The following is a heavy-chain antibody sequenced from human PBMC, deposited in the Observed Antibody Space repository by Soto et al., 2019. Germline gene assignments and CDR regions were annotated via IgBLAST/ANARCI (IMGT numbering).Heavy chain of an antibody. J-gene: IGHJ6*02. CDR2: ISGSGGST. CDR3: ATPPTICGVVITNYYYYGMDV. Sequence: EVQLLESGGGLVQPGGSLRLSCAASGFTFSSYAMSWVRQAPGKGLEWVSAISGSGGSTYYADSVKGRFTISRDNSKNTLYLQMNSLRAYDTAVYYCATPPTICGVVITNYYYYGMDVWGQGTTVTVSS. D-gene: IGHD3-3*01. V-gene: IGHV3-23*01. CDR1: GFTFSSYA.